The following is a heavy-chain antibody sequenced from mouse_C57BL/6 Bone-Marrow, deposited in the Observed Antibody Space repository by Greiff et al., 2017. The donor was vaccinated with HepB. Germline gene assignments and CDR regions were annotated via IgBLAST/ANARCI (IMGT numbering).Heavy chain of an antibody. D-gene: IGHD1-1*01. J-gene: IGHJ1*03. CDR3: ARGTTVVALYWYFDV. CDR2: INPSNGGT. V-gene: IGHV1-53*01. CDR1: GYTFTSYW. Sequence: VQLQQPGTELVKPGASVKLSCKASGYTFTSYWMHWVKQRPGQGLEWIGNINPSNGGTNYNEKFKSKATLTVDKSSSTAYMQLSSLTSEDSAVYYCARGTTVVALYWYFDVWGTGTTVTVSS.